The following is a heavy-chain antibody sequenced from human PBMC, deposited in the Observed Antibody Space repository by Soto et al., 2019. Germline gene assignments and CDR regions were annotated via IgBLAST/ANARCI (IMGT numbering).Heavy chain of an antibody. CDR2: ISGNSLDT. D-gene: IGHD6-13*01. CDR1: GFTFSDYY. CDR3: ASGQQIRMADI. V-gene: IGHV3-11*05. J-gene: IGHJ3*02. Sequence: QVQLVESGGGLVKPGGSLRLSCAASGFTFSDYYASWLRQSPGKGLEWISYISGNSLDTNYADSVRGRFTISKDNAEKSMYLQMNYLRAEDTAMYYRASGQQIRMADIWGQGTMVTVSS.